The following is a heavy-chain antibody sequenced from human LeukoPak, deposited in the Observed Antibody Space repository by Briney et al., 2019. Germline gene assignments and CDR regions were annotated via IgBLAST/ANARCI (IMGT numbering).Heavy chain of an antibody. CDR2: IYYSGST. CDR3: AKSNGYGLVDI. D-gene: IGHD3-10*01. Sequence: SETLSLTCTVSGYSISSGHYWAWIRQPPGKGLQWIGSIYYSGSTYYSPSLKSRVTISLDTSRNQFSLKLNSVTAADTAVYYCAKSNGYGLVDIWGQGTMVTVSS. CDR1: GYSISSGHY. V-gene: IGHV4-38-2*02. J-gene: IGHJ3*02.